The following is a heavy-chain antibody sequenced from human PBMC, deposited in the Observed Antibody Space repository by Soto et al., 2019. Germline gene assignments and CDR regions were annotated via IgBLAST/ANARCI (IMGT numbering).Heavy chain of an antibody. Sequence: PWGTLSLTCPFFVGSFVGYSWGWVPQPPGKGLGWIGEINHSGSTNYNPSLKSRVTISVDTSKNQFSLKLSSVTAADTAVYYCARGAIDIVVVPAASSNWFDPWGQGTRVTVSS. J-gene: IGHJ5*02. V-gene: IGHV4-34*01. CDR2: INHSGST. D-gene: IGHD2-2*01. CDR3: ARGAIDIVVVPAASSNWFDP. CDR1: VGSFVGYS.